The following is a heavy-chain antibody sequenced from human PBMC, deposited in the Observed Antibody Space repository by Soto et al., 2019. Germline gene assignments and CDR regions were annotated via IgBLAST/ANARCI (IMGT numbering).Heavy chain of an antibody. Sequence: EVQLVESGGGLVKPGGSLRLSCAASGFTFSSYSMNWVRQAPGKGLEWVSSISSSSSYIYYADSVKGRFTISRDNAKNSLYLQMNSLRAEDTAVYYCARGIADRYWYFALWGRGTLVTVSS. V-gene: IGHV3-21*01. D-gene: IGHD6-6*01. J-gene: IGHJ2*01. CDR3: ARGIADRYWYFAL. CDR1: GFTFSSYS. CDR2: ISSSSSYI.